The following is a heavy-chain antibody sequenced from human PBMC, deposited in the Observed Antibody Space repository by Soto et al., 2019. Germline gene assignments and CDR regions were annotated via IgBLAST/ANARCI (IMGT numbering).Heavy chain of an antibody. V-gene: IGHV1-18*01. Sequence: VASVKVSCKTSGYTFTYYVINWVRQAPGQGLEWMGFSAHTGNTNYAQKFRGRVAMTTDTSTSTAYMEVRSLRSDDTAVYYCARSGEHPLDSWGQGTPVTVSS. CDR2: SAHTGNT. CDR3: ARSGEHPLDS. CDR1: GYTFTYYV. J-gene: IGHJ5*02. D-gene: IGHD1-26*01.